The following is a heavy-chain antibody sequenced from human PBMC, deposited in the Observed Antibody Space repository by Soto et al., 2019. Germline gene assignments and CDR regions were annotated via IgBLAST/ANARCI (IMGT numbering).Heavy chain of an antibody. CDR3: ARAFLKYGHFDY. Sequence: SETLSLTCAVSGGSISSYYWSWIRQPPGKGLEWIGYIYYSGSTNYNPSLKSRVTISVDTSKNQFSLKLSSVTAADTAVYYCARAFLKYGHFDYWGQGTLVTVSS. CDR2: IYYSGST. V-gene: IGHV4-59*01. J-gene: IGHJ4*02. CDR1: GGSISSYY. D-gene: IGHD2-8*01.